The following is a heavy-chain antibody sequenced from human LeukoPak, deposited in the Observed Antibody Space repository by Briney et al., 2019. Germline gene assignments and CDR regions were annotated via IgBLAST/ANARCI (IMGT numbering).Heavy chain of an antibody. CDR3: ARGTIAAAGPDY. J-gene: IGHJ4*02. CDR1: GYTFTSYG. V-gene: IGHV1-18*01. CDR2: ISPYNGNT. Sequence: ASVTVSCKASGYTFTSYGISWVRQAPGQGLEWMGWISPYNGNTKNAQKFQGRVTMTTDTSTSTAYMELRSLRSDDTAVYYCARGTIAAAGPDYWGQGTLVTVSS. D-gene: IGHD6-13*01.